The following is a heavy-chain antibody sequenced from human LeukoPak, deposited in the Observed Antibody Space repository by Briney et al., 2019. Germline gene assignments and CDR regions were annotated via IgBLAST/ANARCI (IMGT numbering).Heavy chain of an antibody. V-gene: IGHV3-21*01. CDR2: ISSSSSYI. CDR3: AREVYGSGSLYFQH. Sequence: GGSLRLSCAASGFTFSSYSMNWVRQAPGKGLEWVSSISSSSSYIYYADSVKGRFTISRDNAKISLYLQMNSLRAEDTAVYYCAREVYGSGSLYFQHWGQGTLVTVSS. CDR1: GFTFSSYS. J-gene: IGHJ1*01. D-gene: IGHD3-10*01.